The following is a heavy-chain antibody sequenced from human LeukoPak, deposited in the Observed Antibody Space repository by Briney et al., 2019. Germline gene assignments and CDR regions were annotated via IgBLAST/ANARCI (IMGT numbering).Heavy chain of an antibody. D-gene: IGHD6-13*01. CDR1: GFTFSSYS. Sequence: PGGSLRLSCAASGFTFSSYSMNWVRQAPGKGLEWVSYISRSSSTIYYADSVKGRFTISRDNAKNSLYLQMNSLRAEDTAVYYCARAIAAQDSYYYYMDVWGKGTTVTVSS. J-gene: IGHJ6*03. CDR3: ARAIAAQDSYYYYMDV. CDR2: ISRSSSTI. V-gene: IGHV3-48*01.